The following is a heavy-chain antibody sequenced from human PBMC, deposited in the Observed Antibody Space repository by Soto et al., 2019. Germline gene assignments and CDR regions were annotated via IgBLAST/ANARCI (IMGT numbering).Heavy chain of an antibody. CDR2: MNPNSGNT. D-gene: IGHD3-16*01. Sequence: ASVKVSCKASGYTFTTYDIHWVRQATGQGLEWMGWMNPNSGNTGYAQKFQDRITLTRDTSITTAYMELSSLTSDDTAIYFCVRYDVAANYWGQGTQVTVSS. V-gene: IGHV1-8*02. CDR3: VRYDVAANY. CDR1: GYTFTTYD. J-gene: IGHJ4*02.